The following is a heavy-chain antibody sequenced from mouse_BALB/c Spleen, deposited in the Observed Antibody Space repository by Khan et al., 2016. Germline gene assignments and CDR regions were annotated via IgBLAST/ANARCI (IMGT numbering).Heavy chain of an antibody. CDR2: INTYTGEP. CDR3: ARRRGFYYAMDY. CDR1: GYTFTNYG. J-gene: IGHJ4*01. V-gene: IGHV9-3-1*01. Sequence: QIQLVQSGPELKKPGETVKISCKASGYTFTNYGMNWVKQAPGKGLKWMGWINTYTGEPTYADDFKGRFDFSLDTSASTALWQFNILKNEATATYFYARRRGFYYAMDYWGQGTSVTVSS.